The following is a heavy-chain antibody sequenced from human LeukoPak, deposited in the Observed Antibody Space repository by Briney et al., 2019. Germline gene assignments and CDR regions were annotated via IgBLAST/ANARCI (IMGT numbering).Heavy chain of an antibody. Sequence: PGGSLRLSCAASGFTFSSCAMSWVRQAPGKGLEWVSTISGSGGNTYYADSVKGRFTISRDNSKNTLYLQMDSLRAEDTAVYYCARDPILRGFDYWGQGTLVTVSS. CDR1: GFTFSSCA. J-gene: IGHJ4*02. CDR2: ISGSGGNT. CDR3: ARDPILRGFDY. V-gene: IGHV3-23*01. D-gene: IGHD1-26*01.